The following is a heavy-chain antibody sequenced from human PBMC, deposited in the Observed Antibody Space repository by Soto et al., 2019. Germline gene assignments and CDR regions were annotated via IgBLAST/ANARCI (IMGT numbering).Heavy chain of an antibody. D-gene: IGHD1-1*01. CDR3: ARGRYNWNDGHYYYYYMDV. Sequence: GASVNVSCKASGYTFTSYDINWVRQATGQGLEWMGWMNPNSGNTGYAQKFQGRVTMTRNTSISTAYMELSSLRSEDTAVYYCARGRYNWNDGHYYYYYMDVWGKGTTVTVSS. V-gene: IGHV1-8*01. CDR2: MNPNSGNT. CDR1: GYTFTSYD. J-gene: IGHJ6*03.